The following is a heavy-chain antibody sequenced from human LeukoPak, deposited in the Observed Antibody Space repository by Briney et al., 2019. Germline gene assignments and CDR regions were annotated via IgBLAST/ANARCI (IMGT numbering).Heavy chain of an antibody. Sequence: GASVKVSCKASGYTFTSYGISWVRQAPGQGLEWMGWISAYNGNTNYAQKLQGRVTMTTDTSTSTAYMELRSLRSDDTAVYYCARIGIDTAMATDAFDIWGQGTMVTFSS. CDR1: GYTFTSYG. CDR3: ARIGIDTAMATDAFDI. D-gene: IGHD5-18*01. CDR2: ISAYNGNT. J-gene: IGHJ3*02. V-gene: IGHV1-18*01.